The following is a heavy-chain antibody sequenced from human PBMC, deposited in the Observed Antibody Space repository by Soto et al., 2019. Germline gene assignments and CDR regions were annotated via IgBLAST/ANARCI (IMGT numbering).Heavy chain of an antibody. CDR3: ARAFLAAAGKGHDY. D-gene: IGHD6-13*01. CDR2: INHSGST. CDR1: GGSFSGYY. J-gene: IGHJ4*02. V-gene: IGHV4-34*01. Sequence: SETLSLTCAVYGGSFSGYYWSWIRQPPGKGLEWIGEINHSGSTNYNPSLKSRGTISVDTSKNQFSLKLSSVTAADTAVYYCARAFLAAAGKGHDYWGQGTLVTVSS.